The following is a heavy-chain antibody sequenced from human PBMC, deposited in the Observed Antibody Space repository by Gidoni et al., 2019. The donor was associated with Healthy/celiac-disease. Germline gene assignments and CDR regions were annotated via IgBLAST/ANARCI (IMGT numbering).Heavy chain of an antibody. D-gene: IGHD4-4*01. CDR3: TTDATVTTFGQEDYYYYGMDV. Sequence: EVQLVESGGGLVKPGGSLRLSCAASGFTFSNDWMSWVRQAPGKVLEWVGRIKSKTDGGTTDYAAPVKGRFTISRDDSKNTLYLQMNSLKTEDTAVYYCTTDATVTTFGQEDYYYYGMDVWGQGTTVTVSS. J-gene: IGHJ6*02. CDR2: IKSKTDGGTT. CDR1: GFTFSNDW. V-gene: IGHV3-15*01.